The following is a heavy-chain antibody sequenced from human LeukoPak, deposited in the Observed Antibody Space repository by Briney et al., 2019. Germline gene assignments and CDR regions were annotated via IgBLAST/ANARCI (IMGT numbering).Heavy chain of an antibody. CDR1: GGSVSSGSYY. CDR3: ARGSRGYSYG. Sequence: SETLSLTCTVSGGSVSSGSYYWSWIRQPPGKGLEWIGYIYYSASTNYNPSLKSRVTIAVDTSNNQFSLKLSSVTAADTAVYYCARGSRGYSYGWGQGTLVTVSS. J-gene: IGHJ4*02. D-gene: IGHD5-18*01. V-gene: IGHV4-61*01. CDR2: IYYSAST.